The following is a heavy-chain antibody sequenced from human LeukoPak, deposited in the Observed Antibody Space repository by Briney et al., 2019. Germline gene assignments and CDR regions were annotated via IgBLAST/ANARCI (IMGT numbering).Heavy chain of an antibody. V-gene: IGHV1-18*01. J-gene: IGHJ4*02. D-gene: IGHD1-26*01. Sequence: ASVKISCKASGYTFTSYGISGVRQAPGQGLEWMGWSSAYNGNTNYAQKLQGRVTMTTHTATSTAYTELRSLRSDDTAVYYCARGGATPLHWGQGTLVTVSS. CDR2: SSAYNGNT. CDR3: ARGGATPLH. CDR1: GYTFTSYG.